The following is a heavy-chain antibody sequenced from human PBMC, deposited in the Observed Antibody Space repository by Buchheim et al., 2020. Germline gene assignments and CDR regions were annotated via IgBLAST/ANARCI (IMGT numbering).Heavy chain of an antibody. D-gene: IGHD1-1*01. CDR3: AKDEMTGNWNDGGYDY. Sequence: EVQLLESGGGLVQPGGSLRLSCAASGFTFSTYDMNWVRQAPGKGLEWVSSIRGSGGITYYADSVKGRFTISRDNSKSTLFFQMNSLRAEDTAIYYCAKDEMTGNWNDGGYDYWGQGTL. V-gene: IGHV3-23*01. J-gene: IGHJ4*02. CDR2: IRGSGGIT. CDR1: GFTFSTYD.